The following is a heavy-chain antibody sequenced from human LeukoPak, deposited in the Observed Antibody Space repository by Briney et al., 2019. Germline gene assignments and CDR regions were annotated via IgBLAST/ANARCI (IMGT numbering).Heavy chain of an antibody. J-gene: IGHJ4*02. D-gene: IGHD3-10*01. CDR3: AIKAKGDY. CDR1: GFTFSNYA. CDR2: FSGSGGST. Sequence: GGSLRLSCAASGFTFSNYAMSWVRQAPGKGLEWVSSFSGSGGSTYYADSVKGRFTISRDNSKNTLYLQMNSLRAEDTAIYYCAIKAKGDYWGQGTLVTVSS. V-gene: IGHV3-23*01.